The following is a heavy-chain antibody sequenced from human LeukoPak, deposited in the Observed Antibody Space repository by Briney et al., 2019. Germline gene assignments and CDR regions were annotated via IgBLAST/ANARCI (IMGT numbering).Heavy chain of an antibody. J-gene: IGHJ4*02. Sequence: GGSLRLSCAASEFSFDDYGMTWVRQAPGKGLEWVSGINWNGGSTGYADSMKGRFTISRDNAKNSLYLQMNSLRAEDTALYYCARVYSSGWYPPFSYWGQGALVTVSS. V-gene: IGHV3-20*04. CDR2: INWNGGST. CDR1: EFSFDDYG. D-gene: IGHD6-13*01. CDR3: ARVYSSGWYPPFSY.